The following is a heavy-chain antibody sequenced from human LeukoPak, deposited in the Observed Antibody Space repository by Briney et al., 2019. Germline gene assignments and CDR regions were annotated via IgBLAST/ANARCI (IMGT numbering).Heavy chain of an antibody. CDR2: IYTSGST. V-gene: IGHV4-61*02. J-gene: IGHJ5*02. Sequence: SETLSLTCTVSGASIKNGPYSWSWVRQPAVKGLEWIGRIYTSGSTNYNPSLKSRVTISVDTSKNQFSLKLSSVTAADTAVYYCARDLAAAGSVWFDPWGQGTLVTVSS. CDR1: GASIKNGPYS. CDR3: ARDLAAAGSVWFDP. D-gene: IGHD6-13*01.